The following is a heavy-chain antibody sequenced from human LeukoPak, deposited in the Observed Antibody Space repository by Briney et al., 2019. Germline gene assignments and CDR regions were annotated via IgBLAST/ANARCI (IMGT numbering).Heavy chain of an antibody. Sequence: GGSLRLSCAASGITFSSYAMSWVRQAPGKGLEWVSVISGSGDSTYYADSVKGRFTISRDNSKNTLYLQMNSLRAEDTAVYYCAKWGCSSTSCPENYWGQGTLVTVSS. V-gene: IGHV3-23*01. CDR3: AKWGCSSTSCPENY. CDR1: GITFSSYA. D-gene: IGHD2-2*01. CDR2: ISGSGDST. J-gene: IGHJ4*02.